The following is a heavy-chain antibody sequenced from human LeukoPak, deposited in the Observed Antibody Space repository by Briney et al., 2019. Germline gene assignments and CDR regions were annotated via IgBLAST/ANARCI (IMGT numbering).Heavy chain of an antibody. CDR1: GFSLNTYA. Sequence: PGRSLTLSCAASGFSLNTYAMRWVRQAPGQGLVWVALIWHDGSHKFYSNSVRGQFTISRDNSKNTVYLQMNNLRPEDTAVYYCAREMFGSGSYPDFWGQGTLVTVSS. V-gene: IGHV3-33*01. CDR2: IWHDGSHK. CDR3: AREMFGSGSYPDF. J-gene: IGHJ4*02. D-gene: IGHD3-10*01.